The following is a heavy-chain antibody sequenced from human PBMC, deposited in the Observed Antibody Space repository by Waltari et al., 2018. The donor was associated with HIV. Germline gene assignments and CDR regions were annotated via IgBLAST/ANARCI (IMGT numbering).Heavy chain of an antibody. Sequence: EVQLVESGGGLIQPGGSLRLACAASGFAVINNSMSWVRQAPGKGLEWVSLIYSNATTYYADSVKGRFTISRDNSKNTLYLQMNSLRADDTAVYFCATVLVRTSWVITTAPFDYWGQGTLVTVSS. CDR2: IYSNATT. J-gene: IGHJ4*02. CDR3: ATVLVRTSWVITTAPFDY. D-gene: IGHD3-22*01. V-gene: IGHV3-53*01. CDR1: GFAVINNS.